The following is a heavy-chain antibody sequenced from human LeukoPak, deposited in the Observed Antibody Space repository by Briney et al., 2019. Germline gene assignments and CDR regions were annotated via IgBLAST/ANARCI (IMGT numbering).Heavy chain of an antibody. J-gene: IGHJ4*02. Sequence: GGSLRLSCAASGFTFSSNDMSWVRQAPGKGLEWVSGISGTDGSRSYADSVKGRFTIFRDNSKNTLFLQMSSLRAEDTAVYYCAKKYSNSWPAFDYWGQGTLVTVSS. CDR2: ISGTDGSR. D-gene: IGHD4-11*01. V-gene: IGHV3-23*01. CDR1: GFTFSSND. CDR3: AKKYSNSWPAFDY.